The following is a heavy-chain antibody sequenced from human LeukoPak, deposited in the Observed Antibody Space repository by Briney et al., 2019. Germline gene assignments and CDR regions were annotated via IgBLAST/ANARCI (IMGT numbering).Heavy chain of an antibody. J-gene: IGHJ4*02. CDR3: ARAGSYDFWSGYQYYFDY. V-gene: IGHV4-59*08. CDR2: IYYSGST. CDR1: SDSISSSY. Sequence: SETLSLTCTVSSDSISSSYWSWIRQPPGKGLEWIGYIYYSGSTNYNPSLKSRVTISVDTSKNQFSLKLSSVTAADTAVYYCARAGSYDFWSGYQYYFDYWGQGTLVTVSS. D-gene: IGHD3-3*01.